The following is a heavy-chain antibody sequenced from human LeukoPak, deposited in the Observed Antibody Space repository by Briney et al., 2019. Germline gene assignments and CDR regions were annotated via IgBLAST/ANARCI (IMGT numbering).Heavy chain of an antibody. J-gene: IGHJ4*02. CDR1: GFIFEDYT. CDR2: ISWDGTT. CDR3: VKDLSYETSGSFFDF. D-gene: IGHD3-22*01. Sequence: GSLRLSCAASGFIFEDYTMHWVRQAPGKTLEWVSLISWDGTTYYADSVKGRFTISRDNSKDSLYLQMDALRSEDTAFYYCVKDLSYETSGSFFDFWGQGTLVIVS. V-gene: IGHV3-43*01.